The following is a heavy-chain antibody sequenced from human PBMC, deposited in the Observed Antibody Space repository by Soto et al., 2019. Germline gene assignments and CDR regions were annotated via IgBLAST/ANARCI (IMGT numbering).Heavy chain of an antibody. CDR2: ISWNSGSI. D-gene: IGHD2-21*01. Sequence: GGSLRLSCAASGFTFDDYAMHWVRQAPGKGLEWVSGISWNSGSIGYADSVKGRFTISRDNAKNSLYLQMNSLRAEDTALYYCALSVQAYCGGDCYSNAFDIWGQGTMVTVSS. V-gene: IGHV3-9*01. CDR3: ALSVQAYCGGDCYSNAFDI. J-gene: IGHJ3*02. CDR1: GFTFDDYA.